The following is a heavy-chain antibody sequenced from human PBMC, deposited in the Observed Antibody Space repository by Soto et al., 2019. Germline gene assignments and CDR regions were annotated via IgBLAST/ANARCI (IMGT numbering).Heavy chain of an antibody. CDR3: ARDGILSASMGSGYYYYLDV. CDR1: GFTFSSYW. V-gene: IGHV3-7*01. Sequence: PGGSLRLSCAASGFTFSSYWMSWVRQAPGKGLEWVANIKQDGSEKYYVDSVKGRFTISRDNAKNSLYLQMNSLRAEDTAVYYFARDGILSASMGSGYYYYLDVWGKGTMVTVSS. D-gene: IGHD1-26*01. CDR2: IKQDGSEK. J-gene: IGHJ6*03.